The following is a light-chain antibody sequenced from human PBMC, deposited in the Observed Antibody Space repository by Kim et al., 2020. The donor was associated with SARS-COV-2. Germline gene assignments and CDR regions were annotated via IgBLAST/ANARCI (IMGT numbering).Light chain of an antibody. V-gene: IGLV7-43*01. CDR3: LLCYSGAVL. CDR1: TGAVTSSNY. CDR2: STS. Sequence: EAAVTLTCAASTGAVTSSNYPKWFQQTPGQPPRALIWSTSNKHSWPPARFSGSLLGGKAVLTLSGAQPEDEAVYFCLLCYSGAVLFGGGTQLTVL. J-gene: IGLJ2*01.